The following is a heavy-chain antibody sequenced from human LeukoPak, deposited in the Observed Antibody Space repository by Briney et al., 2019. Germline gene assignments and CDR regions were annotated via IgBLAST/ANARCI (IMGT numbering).Heavy chain of an antibody. CDR1: GFTFSNYA. D-gene: IGHD2-2*01. J-gene: IGHJ3*02. CDR3: ARNLKDYVVVPAATAFDI. Sequence: PGRSLRLSCAASGFTFSNYAIHWVRQGPGKGLEWVAVISYDGSNKYYTDSVKGRFTISRDNSKNTLYLQMNSLRAEDTAVYYCARNLKDYVVVPAATAFDIWGQGTMVTVSS. CDR2: ISYDGSNK. V-gene: IGHV3-30*14.